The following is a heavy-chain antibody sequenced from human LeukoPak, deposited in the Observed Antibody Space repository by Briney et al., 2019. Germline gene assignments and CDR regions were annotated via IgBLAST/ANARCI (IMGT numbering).Heavy chain of an antibody. J-gene: IGHJ5*02. Sequence: PGRSLRLSCAASGFTFSSYGMHWVRQAPGKGLEWVAVISYDGSNKYYADSVKGRFTISRDDSKNTLYLQMNSLRAEDTAVYYCAKEAGKRKNWFDPWGQGTLVTVSS. CDR3: AKEAGKRKNWFDP. CDR2: ISYDGSNK. CDR1: GFTFSSYG. D-gene: IGHD1-1*01. V-gene: IGHV3-30*18.